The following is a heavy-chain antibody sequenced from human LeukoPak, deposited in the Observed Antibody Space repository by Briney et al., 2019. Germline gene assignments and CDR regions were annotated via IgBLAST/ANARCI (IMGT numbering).Heavy chain of an antibody. J-gene: IGHJ2*01. V-gene: IGHV3-23*01. D-gene: IGHD1-26*01. Sequence: GSLRLSCAASGIIFSSDAMSWVRQVPGKGLEWVSLITKSGDTSYYADSVKGRFTISRDNSKNTVYLQMNSLRVEDTAVYYCARTVGYWFFDLWGRGTLVTVSS. CDR1: GIIFSSDA. CDR2: ITKSGDTS. CDR3: ARTVGYWFFDL.